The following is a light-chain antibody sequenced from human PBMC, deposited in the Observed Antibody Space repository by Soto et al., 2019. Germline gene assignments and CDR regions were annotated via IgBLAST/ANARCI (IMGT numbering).Light chain of an antibody. CDR3: QKYNSAPFT. CDR2: SAS. Sequence: DIQMTQSPSSLSASVGDRVTITCRASQGISNYLAWYQKPGKVPKLLIYSASTLQSGVPSRFSGSGSGTAFTLTSSRLQPEDVATYYCQKYNSAPFTFGHGTKVEIK. CDR1: QGISNY. J-gene: IGKJ3*01. V-gene: IGKV1-27*01.